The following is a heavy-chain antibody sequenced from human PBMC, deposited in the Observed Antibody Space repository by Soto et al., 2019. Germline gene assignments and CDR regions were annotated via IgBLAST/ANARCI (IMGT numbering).Heavy chain of an antibody. D-gene: IGHD2-2*01. CDR2: IDPSDSYT. CDR1: GYSFTSYW. V-gene: IGHV5-10-1*01. Sequence: LGESLKISCKGSGYSFTSYWISWVRQMPGKGLEWMGRIDPSDSYTNYSPSFQGHVTISADKSISTAYLQWSSLKASDTAMYYCARRGRYCSSTSCYDYYGMDVWGQGTTVTVSS. J-gene: IGHJ6*02. CDR3: ARRGRYCSSTSCYDYYGMDV.